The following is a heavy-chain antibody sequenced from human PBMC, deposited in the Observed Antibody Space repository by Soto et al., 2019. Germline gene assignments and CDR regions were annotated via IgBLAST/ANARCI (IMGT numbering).Heavy chain of an antibody. V-gene: IGHV3-43*01. CDR2: ITWDGGST. CDR1: GFTFDDYS. D-gene: IGHD6-13*01. Sequence: DVQLVESGGVVVQPGGSLRLSCAASGFTFDDYSMHWVRQAPGKGLEWVSVITWDGGSTHYADSVKGRFTISRDNSKNSLFLQMDTLRAEDTALYYCAKDVISTAANYYYYGMDGWGQGTTVTVSS. CDR3: AKDVISTAANYYYYGMDG. J-gene: IGHJ6*02.